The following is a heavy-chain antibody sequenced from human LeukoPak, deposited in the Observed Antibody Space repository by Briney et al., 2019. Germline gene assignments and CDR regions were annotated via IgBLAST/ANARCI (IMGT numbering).Heavy chain of an antibody. J-gene: IGHJ5*02. V-gene: IGHV3-23*01. CDR3: AKRKGIWSGYHDYGIFDP. CDR2: ISGSGGST. Sequence: PGGSLRLSCAASGFTFSSYAMSWVRQAPGKGLEWVSAISGSGGSTYYADSVKGRFTISRDNSKNTLYLQMNSLRAEDTAVYYCAKRKGIWSGYHDYGIFDPWGQGTLVTVSS. CDR1: GFTFSSYA. D-gene: IGHD3-3*01.